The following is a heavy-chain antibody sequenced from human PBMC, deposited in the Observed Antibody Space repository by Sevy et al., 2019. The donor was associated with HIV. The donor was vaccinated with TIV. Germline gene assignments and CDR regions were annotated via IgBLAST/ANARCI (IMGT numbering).Heavy chain of an antibody. Sequence: GGSLRVSCAASGFTFSSYGMHWVRQAPGKGLEWVAVISYDGSNKCYADSVKGRFTISRDNSKNTLYLQMNSLRAEDTAVYYCAKDFYGSGSYYYYYYGMDVWGQGTTVTVSS. J-gene: IGHJ6*02. V-gene: IGHV3-30*18. CDR2: ISYDGSNK. CDR3: AKDFYGSGSYYYYYYGMDV. CDR1: GFTFSSYG. D-gene: IGHD3-10*01.